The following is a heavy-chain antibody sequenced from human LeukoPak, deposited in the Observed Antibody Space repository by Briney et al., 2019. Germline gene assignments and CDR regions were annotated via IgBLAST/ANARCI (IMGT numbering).Heavy chain of an antibody. CDR1: GYTFTGYY. J-gene: IGHJ4*02. Sequence: ASVKVSCKASGYTFTGYYMHWVRQAPGQGLEWMGWINPNSGGTNYAQKFQGWVTMTRDTSISTAYMELSRLRSDDTAVYCCARDDSSGYVDYWGQGTLVTVSS. D-gene: IGHD3-22*01. CDR3: ARDDSSGYVDY. V-gene: IGHV1-2*04. CDR2: INPNSGGT.